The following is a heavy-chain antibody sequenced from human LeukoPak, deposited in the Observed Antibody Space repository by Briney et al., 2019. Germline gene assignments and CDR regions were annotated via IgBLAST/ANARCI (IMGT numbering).Heavy chain of an antibody. D-gene: IGHD5-12*01. J-gene: IGHJ4*02. CDR2: ISGSGGST. CDR3: AKGYSGYDYEGFDY. V-gene: IGHV3-23*01. Sequence: PGGSLRLFCAASGFTFSSYAMSWVRQAPGKGLEWVSAISGSGGSTYYADSVKGRFTISRDNSKNTLYLQMNSLRAEDTAVYYCAKGYSGYDYEGFDYWGQGTLVTVSS. CDR1: GFTFSSYA.